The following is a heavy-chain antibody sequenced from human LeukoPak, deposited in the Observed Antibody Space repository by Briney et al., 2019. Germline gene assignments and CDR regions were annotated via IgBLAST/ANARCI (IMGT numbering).Heavy chain of an antibody. CDR1: GFTVSRNY. J-gene: IGHJ4*02. CDR3: ARDSRTWLRFYSFDY. D-gene: IGHD5-12*01. Sequence: GGSLRLSCAVSGFTVSRNYMSWVRQAPGKGLEWVSVIYSGGTTYYADSVKGRFTISRDNSKSTLYLQMDSLRAEDTAVYYCARDSRTWLRFYSFDYWGQGSLVTVSS. V-gene: IGHV3-66*01. CDR2: IYSGGTT.